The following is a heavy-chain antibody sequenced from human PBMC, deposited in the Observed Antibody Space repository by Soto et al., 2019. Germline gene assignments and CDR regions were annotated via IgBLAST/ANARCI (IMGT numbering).Heavy chain of an antibody. J-gene: IGHJ5*02. V-gene: IGHV1-69*02. CDR1: GGTFSSYT. CDR2: IIPILGIA. Sequence: SVKVSCKASGGTFSSYTISWVRQAPGQGLEWMGRIIPILGIANYAQKFQGRVTITADKSTSTAYMELSSLRSEDTAVYYCARMTTVYNWFDPWGQGTLVTVSS. D-gene: IGHD4-17*01. CDR3: ARMTTVYNWFDP.